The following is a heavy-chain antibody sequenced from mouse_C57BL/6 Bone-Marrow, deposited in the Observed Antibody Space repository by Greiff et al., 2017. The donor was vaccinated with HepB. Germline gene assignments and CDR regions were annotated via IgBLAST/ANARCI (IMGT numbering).Heavy chain of an antibody. CDR1: GFTFSSYA. CDR3: ASDRDGYYRGYYYAMDY. CDR2: ISDGGSYT. D-gene: IGHD2-3*01. Sequence: EVQVVESGGGLVKPGGSLKLSCAASGFTFSSYAMSWVRQTPEKRLEWVATISDGGSYTYYPDNVKGRFTISRDNAKNNLYLQMSHLKSEDTAMYYCASDRDGYYRGYYYAMDYWGQGTSVTVSS. V-gene: IGHV5-4*01. J-gene: IGHJ4*01.